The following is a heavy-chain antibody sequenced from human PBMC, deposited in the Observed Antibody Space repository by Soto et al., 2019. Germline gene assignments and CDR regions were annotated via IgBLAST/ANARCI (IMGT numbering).Heavy chain of an antibody. V-gene: IGHV1-18*04. CDR3: AMDYGDRPEYFQH. Sequence: QVPLVQSGPDLKRPGASMKVSCKASGYTFTSYGISWVRQAPGQGLEWMAWISPLKGRTQYSQKAQGRVTLSTDTSSNTAYMEMTTLRVDDTAVYYCAMDYGDRPEYFQHWGQGTLVTV. D-gene: IGHD4-17*01. J-gene: IGHJ1*01. CDR2: ISPLKGRT. CDR1: GYTFTSYG.